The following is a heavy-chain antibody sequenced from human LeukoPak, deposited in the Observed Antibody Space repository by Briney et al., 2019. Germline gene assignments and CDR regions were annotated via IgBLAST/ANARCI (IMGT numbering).Heavy chain of an antibody. V-gene: IGHV1-2*02. J-gene: IGHJ4*02. CDR3: ARDGGEYGSGSYYSY. CDR2: INPNSGGT. CDR1: GYTFTGYY. Sequence: ASVKVSCKASGYTFTGYYMHWVRQAPGQGLEWMGWINPNSGGTNYAQKFQGRVTMTRDTSISTAYMELSRLRSDDTAMYYCARDGGEYGSGSYYSYWGQGTLVTVSS. D-gene: IGHD3-10*01.